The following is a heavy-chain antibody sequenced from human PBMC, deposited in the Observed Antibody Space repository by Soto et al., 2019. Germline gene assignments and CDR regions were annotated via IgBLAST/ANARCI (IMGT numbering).Heavy chain of an antibody. V-gene: IGHV3-23*01. CDR1: GFTFSNYA. CDR3: ARLVGASWYFDY. Sequence: GGSLRLSCAASGFTFSNYAMSWVRQAPGKGLEWVSAISGSGGSTYYADFVRGRFTISRDSSKNTLYLQMNSLRAEDTAVYYCARLVGASWYFDYWGQGTPVTVSS. J-gene: IGHJ4*02. CDR2: ISGSGGST. D-gene: IGHD1-26*01.